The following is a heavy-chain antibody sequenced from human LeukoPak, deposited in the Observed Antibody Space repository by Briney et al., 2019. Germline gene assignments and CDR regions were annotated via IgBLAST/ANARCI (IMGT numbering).Heavy chain of an antibody. V-gene: IGHV1-24*01. Sequence: ASVKVSCKVSGYTLTELSVVWVRQAPGKGLEWMGSFDPEDGKTVYAQKFQGRVTMTEDTSTDTAYMELSSLRSEDTAVYYCATGYLVTAGLMDVWGQGTTVTVSS. CDR3: ATGYLVTAGLMDV. J-gene: IGHJ6*02. CDR1: GYTLTELS. CDR2: FDPEDGKT. D-gene: IGHD6-13*01.